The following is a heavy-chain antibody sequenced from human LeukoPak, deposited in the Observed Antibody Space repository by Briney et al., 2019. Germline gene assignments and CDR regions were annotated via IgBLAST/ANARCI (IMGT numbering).Heavy chain of an antibody. CDR1: GGSFSGYY. D-gene: IGHD6-13*01. CDR3: ARGRSSTLYDAYDN. V-gene: IGHV4-34*01. Sequence: PSETLSLTCAVYGGSFSGYYWSWIRQPPGKGLEWIGEINHSGSTNYNPSLKSRVTISVDTSQNHFSLKLSSVTAADTAVYYCARGRSSTLYDAYDNWGQGTLVTVSS. J-gene: IGHJ4*02. CDR2: INHSGST.